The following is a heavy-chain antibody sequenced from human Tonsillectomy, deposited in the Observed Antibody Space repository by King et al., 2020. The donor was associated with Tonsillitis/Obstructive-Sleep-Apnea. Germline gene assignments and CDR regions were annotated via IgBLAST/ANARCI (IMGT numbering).Heavy chain of an antibody. V-gene: IGHV1-2*02. CDR2: INPNSGGT. J-gene: IGHJ4*02. D-gene: IGHD4-11*01. CDR3: ARGEGDYGNYNSFDF. CDR1: GYTFTDYY. Sequence: VQLVESGAEVKKPGASVKVSCTASGYTFTDYYMHWVRQAPGQGLEWMGWINPNSGGTNYAQKFQGRVTMTRDTSISTADMEVSRLRSDDTAVYYCARGEGDYGNYNSFDFWGQGTLVTVSS.